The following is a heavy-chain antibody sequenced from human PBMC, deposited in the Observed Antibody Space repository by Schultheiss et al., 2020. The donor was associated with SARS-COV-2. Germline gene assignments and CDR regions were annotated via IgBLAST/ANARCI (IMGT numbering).Heavy chain of an antibody. V-gene: IGHV1-69*13. D-gene: IGHD2-2*01. CDR3: ARASEYCSSTSCYDGMDV. CDR2: IIPIFGTA. CDR1: GGTFSSYA. J-gene: IGHJ6*02. Sequence: SVKVSCKASGGTFSSYAISWVRQAPGQGLEWMGGIIPIFGTANYAQKFQGRVTITADESTSTAYMELSSLRSEDTAVYYCARASEYCSSTSCYDGMDVWGQGTKVTVSS.